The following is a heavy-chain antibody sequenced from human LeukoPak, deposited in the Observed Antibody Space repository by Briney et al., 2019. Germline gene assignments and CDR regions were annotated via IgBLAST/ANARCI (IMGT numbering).Heavy chain of an antibody. Sequence: PGGSLRLSCAASGFTFSSYAMSWVRQAPGEGLEWVSSISTNGGSTYFADSVKGRFTITRDNSKNTMSLEMNSVRPEDTAVYYCVEGSGGSRPYYFDYWGQGTLLTVSS. V-gene: IGHV3-23*01. J-gene: IGHJ4*02. D-gene: IGHD2-21*01. CDR2: ISTNGGST. CDR1: GFTFSSYA. CDR3: VEGSGGSRPYYFDY.